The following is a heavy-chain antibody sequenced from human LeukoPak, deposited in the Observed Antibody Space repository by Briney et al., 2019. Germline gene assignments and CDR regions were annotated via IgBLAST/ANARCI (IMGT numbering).Heavy chain of an antibody. CDR2: IYSGGST. CDR3: ARDSGGSYDY. Sequence: PGGSLRLSCAASGFTVSSNDMSWVRQAPGKGLEWVSVIYSGGSTYYADSAKGRFTISRHNSKNTLYLQMNSLRAEDTAVYYRARDSGGSYDYWGQGTLVTASS. V-gene: IGHV3-53*04. D-gene: IGHD1-26*01. CDR1: GFTVSSND. J-gene: IGHJ4*02.